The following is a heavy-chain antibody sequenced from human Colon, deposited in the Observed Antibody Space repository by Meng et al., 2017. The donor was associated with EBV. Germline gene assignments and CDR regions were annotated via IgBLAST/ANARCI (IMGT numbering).Heavy chain of an antibody. CDR2: INHSGST. V-gene: IGHV4-34*01. J-gene: IGHJ4*02. CDR3: ARLYPPDQWLLTSDTSEY. Sequence: VPLEQWCAGLLTTAQTLSLTCAAYGGPFSGHYWTWIRQSPGKGLEWIREINHSGSTNSNPSLKSRVTISTDTSKNQFSLKVKSVTAADTAVYFCARLYPPDQWLLTSDTSEYWGQGTLVTVSS. D-gene: IGHD6-19*01. CDR1: GGPFSGHY.